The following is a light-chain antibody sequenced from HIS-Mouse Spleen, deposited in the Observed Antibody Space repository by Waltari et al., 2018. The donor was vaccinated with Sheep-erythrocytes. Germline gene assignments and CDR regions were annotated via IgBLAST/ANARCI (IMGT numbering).Light chain of an antibody. CDR1: SSHVGGSNY. J-gene: IGLJ1*01. CDR3: CSHAGSYNHV. CDR2: DVS. V-gene: IGLV2-11*02. Sequence: QSALTQPRSVSGSPGQSVTLSCTGTSSHVGGSNYVSWYQQHPGKAPKLMIYDVSKRPSGVPDRFSGSKSGNTASLTISGLQAEDEADYYCCSHAGSYNHVFATGTKVTVL.